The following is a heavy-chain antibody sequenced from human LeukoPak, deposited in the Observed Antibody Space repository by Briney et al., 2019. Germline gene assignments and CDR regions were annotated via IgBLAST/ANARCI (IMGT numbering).Heavy chain of an antibody. V-gene: IGHV1-18*01. CDR3: VRTIDYGSPFDY. D-gene: IGHD4-17*01. CDR1: GYTFTSYG. Sequence: ASVKVSCKASGYTFTSYGISRVRQAPGQGLEWMGWISAYNGNTNYAQKLQGRVTMTTDTSTSTAYMELSSLRSEDTAVYYCVRTIDYGSPFDYWGQGTLVTVSS. J-gene: IGHJ4*02. CDR2: ISAYNGNT.